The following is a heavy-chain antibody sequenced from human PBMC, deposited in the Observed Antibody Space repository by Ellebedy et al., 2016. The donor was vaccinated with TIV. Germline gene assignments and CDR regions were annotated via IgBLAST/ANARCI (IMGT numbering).Heavy chain of an antibody. CDR1: GGSFSGYY. D-gene: IGHD4-23*01. Sequence: MPSETLSLTCAVYGGSFSGYYWSWIRQPPGKGLEWIGEINHSGSTNYNPSLKSRVTIPVDTSKNQFSLKLSSVTAADTAVYYCARDIGGGNSDYWGQGTLVTVSS. CDR2: INHSGST. V-gene: IGHV4-34*01. CDR3: ARDIGGGNSDY. J-gene: IGHJ4*02.